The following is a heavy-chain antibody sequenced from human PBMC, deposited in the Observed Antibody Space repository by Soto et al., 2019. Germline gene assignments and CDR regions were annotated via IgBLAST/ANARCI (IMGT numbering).Heavy chain of an antibody. CDR3: AKGQKWELPFDY. V-gene: IGHV3-23*01. CDR1: GFILRSYA. D-gene: IGHD1-26*01. J-gene: IGHJ4*02. Sequence: LRLSCAASGFILRSYAMSWVRQAPGKGLEWVSAFSGTTSSTYYAASVKGRFTISRDISKNTLYLQMNSLKAEDTAVYYCAKGQKWELPFDYWGQGALVTVSS. CDR2: FSGTTSST.